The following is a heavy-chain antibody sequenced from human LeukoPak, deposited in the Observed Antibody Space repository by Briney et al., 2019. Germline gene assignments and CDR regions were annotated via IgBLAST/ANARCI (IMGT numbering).Heavy chain of an antibody. Sequence: SETLSLTCTVSGGSISSYYWSWIRQPPGKGLEWIGYIYYSGSTNYNPSLKSRVTISVDTSKDQFSLKLSSVTAADTAVYYCASQLGGSYWSGAFDIWGQGTMVTVSS. V-gene: IGHV4-59*08. CDR1: GGSISSYY. CDR2: IYYSGST. CDR3: ASQLGGSYWSGAFDI. D-gene: IGHD1-26*01. J-gene: IGHJ3*02.